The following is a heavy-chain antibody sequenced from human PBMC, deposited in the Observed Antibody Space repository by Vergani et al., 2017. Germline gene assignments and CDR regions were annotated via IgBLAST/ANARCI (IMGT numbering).Heavy chain of an antibody. D-gene: IGHD3-3*01. V-gene: IGHV3-15*01. CDR1: GFTFSNAW. Sequence: EVQLVESGGGLVKLGGSLRLSCAASGFTFSNAWMSWVRQAPGKGLEWVGRIKSKTDGGTTDYAAPVKGRFTISRDDSKNTLYLQMNSLKTEDTAVYYCTPDYDFWSGYYKNYFDYWGQGTLVTVSS. CDR2: IKSKTDGGTT. CDR3: TPDYDFWSGYYKNYFDY. J-gene: IGHJ4*02.